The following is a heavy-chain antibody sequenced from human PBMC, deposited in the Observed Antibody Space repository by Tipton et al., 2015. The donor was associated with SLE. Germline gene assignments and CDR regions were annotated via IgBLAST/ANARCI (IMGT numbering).Heavy chain of an antibody. D-gene: IGHD3-10*01. Sequence: TLSLTCTVSGDSISGHYRSWIRQPPGKGLEWIGEINHSGSTNYNPSLKSRVTISVDTSKNQFSLKLSSVTAADTAVYYCARPMGDYWGQGTLVTVSS. CDR2: INHSGST. CDR1: GDSISGHY. V-gene: IGHV4-34*01. J-gene: IGHJ4*02. CDR3: ARPMGDY.